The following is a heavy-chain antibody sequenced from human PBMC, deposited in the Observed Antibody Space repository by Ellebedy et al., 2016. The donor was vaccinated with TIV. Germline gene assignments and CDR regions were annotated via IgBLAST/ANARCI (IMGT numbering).Heavy chain of an antibody. Sequence: PGGSLRLSCAVSGASFSDSTLTWVRQAPGKGLEWVASISTTNSYIFYTDSVKGRFTISSDNANSSLVLQMNSLRTEDTAVYYCVRQRVGGSFLWDVWGRGTTVTVSS. V-gene: IGHV3-21*06. CDR1: GASFSDST. CDR2: ISTTNSYI. D-gene: IGHD2-15*01. J-gene: IGHJ6*02. CDR3: VRQRVGGSFLWDV.